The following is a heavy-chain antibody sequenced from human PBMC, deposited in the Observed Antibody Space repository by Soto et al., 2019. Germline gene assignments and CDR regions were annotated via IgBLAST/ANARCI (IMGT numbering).Heavy chain of an antibody. V-gene: IGHV3-9*01. CDR2: ISWNSEFG. CDR1: GFTFDDYA. Sequence: EEQLVESGGGLVQPGRSLRLSCAASGFTFDDYAMHWVRQVPGKGLEWVSGISWNSEFGGYADSVKGRFTISKGTAKHSLFLQMDSLRAEDTAFYYCAKDLGAGYARGLEVLDCWGQGTRVRVSS. D-gene: IGHD3-3*01. CDR3: AKDLGAGYARGLEVLDC. J-gene: IGHJ4*02.